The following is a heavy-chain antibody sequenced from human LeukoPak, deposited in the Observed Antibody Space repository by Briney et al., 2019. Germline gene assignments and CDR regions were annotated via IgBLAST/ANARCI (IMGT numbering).Heavy chain of an antibody. CDR3: ARVECSGGSCYIDY. J-gene: IGHJ4*02. CDR2: IYTSGRT. D-gene: IGHD2-15*01. Sequence: SETLSLTCTVSGGSISSYYWSWIRQPAGKGLEWIGRIYTSGRTYYNPSLKSRVTISVGTSKNQFSLKLSSVTAADTAVYYCARVECSGGSCYIDYWGQGTLVTVSS. CDR1: GGSISSYY. V-gene: IGHV4-4*07.